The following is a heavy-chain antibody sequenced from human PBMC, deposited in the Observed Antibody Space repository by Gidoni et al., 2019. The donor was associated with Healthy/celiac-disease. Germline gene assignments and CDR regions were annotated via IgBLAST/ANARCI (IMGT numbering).Heavy chain of an antibody. CDR1: GFTFHSYS. V-gene: IGHV3-21*01. J-gene: IGHJ4*02. CDR3: ARVQGVVAAPNFDY. CDR2: ISSSSSYI. D-gene: IGHD2-15*01. Sequence: EVQLVASGGGLVKPGGTLRLSCAASGFTFHSYSMNWVRQAPGKGLEWGSSISSSSSYIYDADSVKCRFTISGENAKNSLYLQMNRLRDEDTAVYYCARVQGVVAAPNFDYWGQGTLVTVSS.